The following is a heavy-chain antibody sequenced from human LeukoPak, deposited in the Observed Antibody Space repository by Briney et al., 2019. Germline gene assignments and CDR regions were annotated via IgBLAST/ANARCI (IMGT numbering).Heavy chain of an antibody. Sequence: GGSLRLSCAASGFTFSNAWMSWVRQAPGKGLEWVGRIKSKTDGGTTDYAAPVKGRFTISRDDSKNTLYLQMNSLKTEDTAVYYCTTDPLYDFWSGYYGTFDYWGQGTLVTVSS. CDR2: IKSKTDGGTT. D-gene: IGHD3-3*01. CDR1: GFTFSNAW. J-gene: IGHJ4*02. CDR3: TTDPLYDFWSGYYGTFDY. V-gene: IGHV3-15*01.